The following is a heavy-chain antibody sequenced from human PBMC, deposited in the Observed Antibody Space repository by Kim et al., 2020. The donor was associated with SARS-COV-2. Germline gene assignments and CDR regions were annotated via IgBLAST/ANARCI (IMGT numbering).Heavy chain of an antibody. Sequence: ASVKVSCKASGYTFTSYAMNWVRQAPVQGLEWMGWINTNTGNPTYAQGFTGRFVFSLDTSVSTAYLQISSLKAEDTAVYYCARTSVSGWYEAWYFDLWGRGTLVTVSS. CDR2: INTNTGNP. V-gene: IGHV7-4-1*02. D-gene: IGHD6-19*01. J-gene: IGHJ2*01. CDR1: GYTFTSYA. CDR3: ARTSVSGWYEAWYFDL.